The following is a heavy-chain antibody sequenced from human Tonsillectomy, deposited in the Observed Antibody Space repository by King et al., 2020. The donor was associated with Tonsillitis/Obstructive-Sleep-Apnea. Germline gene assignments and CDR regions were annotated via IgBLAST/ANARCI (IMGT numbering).Heavy chain of an antibody. D-gene: IGHD2-2*01. J-gene: IGHJ3*02. CDR2: IYYSGST. CDR3: ARQEVPAAFEAFDT. CDR1: GGSISSISYY. V-gene: IGHV4-39*01. Sequence: QLQESGPGLVKPSETLSLTCTVSGGSISSISYYWGWIRQPPGKGLEWIGSIYYSGSTYYNPSLKSRVTISVDTSKNQFSLKLSSVTAADTAVYFCARQEVPAAFEAFDTWGQGTMVTVSS.